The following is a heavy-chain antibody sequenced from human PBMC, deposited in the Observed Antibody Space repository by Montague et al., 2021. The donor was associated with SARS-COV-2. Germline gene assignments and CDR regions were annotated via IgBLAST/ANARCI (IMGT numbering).Heavy chain of an antibody. V-gene: IGHV4-39*01. CDR2: IFYSGST. CDR1: GDSIRSTDHY. CDR3: ARHLRVGNRWSGFEADY. J-gene: IGHJ4*02. D-gene: IGHD1-26*01. Sequence: ETLSLTCTVSGDSIRSTDHYWAWMRQPSGKGLEWIASIFYSGSTYYNPSLKGRVTISVDTSKNLFSLQLNSVTPADTSVYYCARHLRVGNRWSGFEADYWGQGALVSVSS.